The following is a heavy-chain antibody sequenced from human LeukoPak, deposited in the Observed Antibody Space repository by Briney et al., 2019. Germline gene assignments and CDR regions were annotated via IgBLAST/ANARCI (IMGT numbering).Heavy chain of an antibody. CDR3: ARRDEYSSSLDY. D-gene: IGHD6-6*01. V-gene: IGHV4-61*08. CDR1: GGSISSGGYY. CDR2: IYYSGST. J-gene: IGHJ4*02. Sequence: SETLSLTCTVSGGSISSGGYYWSWIRQHPGKGLEWIGYIYYSGSTNYNPSLKSRVTIPVDTSKNQFSLKLSSVTAADTAVYYCARRDEYSSSLDYWGQGTLVTVSA.